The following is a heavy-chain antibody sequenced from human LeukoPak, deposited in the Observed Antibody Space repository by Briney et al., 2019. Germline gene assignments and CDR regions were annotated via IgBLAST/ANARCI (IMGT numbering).Heavy chain of an antibody. V-gene: IGHV4-59*01. Sequence: SETLSLTCTVSGGSISSYYWGWIRQPPGKGLEWIGYIYYSGSTNYNPSLKSRVTISVDTSKNQFSLKLSSVTAADTAVYYCARDTHYYDSSGYYYAGYFDYWGQGTLVTVSS. CDR2: IYYSGST. D-gene: IGHD3-22*01. CDR1: GGSISSYY. CDR3: ARDTHYYDSSGYYYAGYFDY. J-gene: IGHJ4*02.